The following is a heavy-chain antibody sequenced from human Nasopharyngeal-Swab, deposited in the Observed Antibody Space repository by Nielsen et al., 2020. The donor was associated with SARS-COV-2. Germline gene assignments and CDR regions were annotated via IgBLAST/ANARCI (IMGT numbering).Heavy chain of an antibody. V-gene: IGHV3-53*01. Sequence: GESLKISCAASGFTVSSNYMSWVRQAPGKGLEWVSLIYSGGSTYYADSVKGRFTASRDNSKNTLYLQMNSLRAEDTAVYYCARVGQWLGYYYYGMDVWGQGTTVTVSS. CDR2: IYSGGST. J-gene: IGHJ6*02. D-gene: IGHD6-19*01. CDR3: ARVGQWLGYYYYGMDV. CDR1: GFTVSSNY.